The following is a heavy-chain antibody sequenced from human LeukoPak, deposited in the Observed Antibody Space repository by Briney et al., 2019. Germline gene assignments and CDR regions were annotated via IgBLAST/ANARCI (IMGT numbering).Heavy chain of an antibody. V-gene: IGHV1-18*01. Sequence: ASVKVSCKASGYTFTSYGISWVRQAPGQGLEWMAWISAYNGNTNYAQKLQGRVTMTTDTSTSTAYMELRSLRSDDTAVYYCARYGSGSYYSYYYYYMDVWGKGTTVTVSS. J-gene: IGHJ6*03. D-gene: IGHD3-10*01. CDR2: ISAYNGNT. CDR1: GYTFTSYG. CDR3: ARYGSGSYYSYYYYYMDV.